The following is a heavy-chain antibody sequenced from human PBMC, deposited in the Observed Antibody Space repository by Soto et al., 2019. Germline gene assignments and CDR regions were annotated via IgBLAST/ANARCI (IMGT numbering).Heavy chain of an antibody. V-gene: IGHV4-34*01. CDR2: INHGGST. D-gene: IGHD5-12*01. J-gene: IGHJ5*02. CDR1: GESFIGYY. CDR3: ARTDIVTTNWFDP. Sequence: QVHLQQWGAGLLKPSETLSLTCAVYGESFIGYYWTWLRQSPGKGLEWIGEINHGGSTNYNPSLKSRVTIAMDTSKNQFSLKLTSVTAADTSVYYCARTDIVTTNWFDPWGQGTLVTVSS.